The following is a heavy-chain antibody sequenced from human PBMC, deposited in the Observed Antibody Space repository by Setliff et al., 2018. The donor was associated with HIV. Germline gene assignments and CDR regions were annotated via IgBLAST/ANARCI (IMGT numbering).Heavy chain of an antibody. D-gene: IGHD3-10*01. Sequence: ASVKVSCMASGYTFTNYYMHWVRQAPGQGLEWMGIIDPSGCTRSYALKFQGRVTMTRDTSTSTVYMELSSLRAEDTAVYYCARALLDYFLDYWGQGTLVTVSS. V-gene: IGHV1-46*01. J-gene: IGHJ4*02. CDR2: IDPSGCTR. CDR1: GYTFTNYY. CDR3: ARALLDYFLDY.